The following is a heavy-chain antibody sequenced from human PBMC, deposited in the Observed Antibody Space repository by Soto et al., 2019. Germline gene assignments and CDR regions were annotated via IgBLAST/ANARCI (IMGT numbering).Heavy chain of an antibody. CDR3: VREVALLRDL. D-gene: IGHD2-15*01. CDR2: ISSSSASI. V-gene: IGHV3-48*02. J-gene: IGHJ2*01. CDR1: GFTFSTYS. Sequence: GGSLRLSCAVSGFTFSTYSMNWVRQAPGRGLEWLAFISSSSASIYYADSVKGRFTISRDNVKDSLYLQMDSLRDEDTAVYYCVREVALLRDLWGRGTLVPVSS.